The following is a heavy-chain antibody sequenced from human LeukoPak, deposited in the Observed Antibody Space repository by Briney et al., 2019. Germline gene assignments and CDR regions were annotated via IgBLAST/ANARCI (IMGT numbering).Heavy chain of an antibody. D-gene: IGHD3-3*01. J-gene: IGHJ4*02. CDR2: INPNSGGT. V-gene: IGHV1-2*02. CDR1: GYSFTDYY. Sequence: ASVKVSCKASGYSFTDYYMHWVRQAPGQGLEWMGWINPNSGGTNYAQKFQGRVTMTRDTSIRTAYMELSRLRSDDTAVYYCARVRDFWSGMVGYWGQGTLVTVSS. CDR3: ARVRDFWSGMVGY.